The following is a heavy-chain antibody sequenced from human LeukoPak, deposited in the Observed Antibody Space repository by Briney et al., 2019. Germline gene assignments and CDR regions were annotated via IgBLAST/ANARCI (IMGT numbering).Heavy chain of an antibody. CDR1: GYTFTSYD. CDR2: MNPNSGNT. V-gene: IGHV1-8*03. D-gene: IGHD3-3*01. CDR3: ARGAGYYDFWSGYYTGLYYFDY. J-gene: IGHJ4*02. Sequence: AASVKVSCKASGYTFTSYDINWVRQATGQGLEWMGWMNPNSGNTGYAQKFQGRVTITRNTSISTAYMELSSLRSEDTAVYYCARGAGYYDFWSGYYTGLYYFDYWGQGTLVTVSS.